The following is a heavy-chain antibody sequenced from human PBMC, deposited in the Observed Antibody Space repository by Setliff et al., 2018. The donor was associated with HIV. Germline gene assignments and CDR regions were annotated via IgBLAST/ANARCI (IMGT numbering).Heavy chain of an antibody. D-gene: IGHD5-12*01. J-gene: IGHJ4*02. Sequence: PSETLSLTCAVYGGSFSAYYWTWIRQSPGKGLEWIGEINHSGSTNSIPSLKSRVTISVDTSKNRFSLRLTSVTAADTAVYYSARTKADGYNGVFDSWGQGTLVTVSS. CDR1: GGSFSAYY. CDR3: ARTKADGYNGVFDS. CDR2: INHSGST. V-gene: IGHV4-34*01.